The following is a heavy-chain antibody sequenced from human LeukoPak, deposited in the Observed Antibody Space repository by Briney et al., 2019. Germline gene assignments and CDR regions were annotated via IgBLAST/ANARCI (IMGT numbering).Heavy chain of an antibody. CDR2: IYYSGST. Sequence: SETLSLTCTVSGGSISSSSYYWGWIRQPPGKGLEWIGSIYYSGSTYYNPSLKSRVTISVDTSKNQFSLKLSSVTAADTAVYYCARVVDGYDHYWGQGTLVTVSS. J-gene: IGHJ4*02. CDR3: ARVVDGYDHY. D-gene: IGHD5-12*01. V-gene: IGHV4-39*07. CDR1: GGSISSSSYY.